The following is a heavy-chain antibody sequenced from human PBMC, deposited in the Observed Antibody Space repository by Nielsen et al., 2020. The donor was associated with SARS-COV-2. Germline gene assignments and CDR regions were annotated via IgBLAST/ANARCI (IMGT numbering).Heavy chain of an antibody. CDR1: GYSFTSYD. D-gene: IGHD3/OR15-3a*01. CDR2: INPNSGGT. Sequence: ASVKVSCKASGYSFTSYDMHWVRQAPGQGLEWMGRINPNSGGTNYAQKFQGRVTMTTDTSISTAYMELSRLRSDDTAVYYCARARATIFGLVMSYGMDVWGQGTTVAVSS. V-gene: IGHV1-2*06. J-gene: IGHJ6*02. CDR3: ARARATIFGLVMSYGMDV.